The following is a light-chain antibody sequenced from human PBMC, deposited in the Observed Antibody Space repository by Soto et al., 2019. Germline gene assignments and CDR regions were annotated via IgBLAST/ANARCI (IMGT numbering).Light chain of an antibody. V-gene: IGKV3-15*01. J-gene: IGKJ1*01. CDR3: QQYNDWWT. Sequence: EIVMTQSPATLSVSPGESATLSCRASQSVSNNLTWYQQKPGQPPRLLIYDASTRATGVPGRFSGSGSGTEFTLTISSLQSEDFAVYYCQQYNDWWTFGQGTKVEIK. CDR2: DAS. CDR1: QSVSNN.